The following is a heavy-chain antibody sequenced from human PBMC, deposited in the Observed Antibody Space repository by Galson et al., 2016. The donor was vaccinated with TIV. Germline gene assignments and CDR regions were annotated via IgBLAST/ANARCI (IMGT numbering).Heavy chain of an antibody. CDR1: GFTFSSHG. Sequence: SLRLSCAAAGFTFSSHGMSWVRQAPGKGLEWVSGISAGGGTTHYADSVKGRFTTSRDNSRNTLYLQMNSLRAEDTAVYYCAKVPRIVLVIGDPYFFDYWGQGTLVTVSS. D-gene: IGHD3-22*01. CDR3: AKVPRIVLVIGDPYFFDY. CDR2: ISAGGGTT. J-gene: IGHJ4*02. V-gene: IGHV3-23*01.